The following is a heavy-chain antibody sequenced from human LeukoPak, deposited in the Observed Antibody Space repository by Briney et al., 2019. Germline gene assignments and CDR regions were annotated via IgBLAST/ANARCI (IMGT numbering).Heavy chain of an antibody. CDR2: IYPGDSDT. Sequence: GESLKISCYGSGYGFSSSWIGRVRQMPGKGLEWMGFIYPGDSDTRYSPSFQAQVTISADKSIGTAFLQWRSLKASDTAMYYCAVGTTPYFVDYWGQGTLVTVSS. J-gene: IGHJ4*02. V-gene: IGHV5-51*01. CDR3: AVGTTPYFVDY. CDR1: GYGFSSSW. D-gene: IGHD2/OR15-2a*01.